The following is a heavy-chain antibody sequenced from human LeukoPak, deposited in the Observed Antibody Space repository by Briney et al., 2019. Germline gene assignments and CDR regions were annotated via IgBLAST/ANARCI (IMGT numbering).Heavy chain of an antibody. CDR3: ARGYYDSSGYYWDDY. J-gene: IGHJ4*02. CDR1: GYTFAGYY. CDR2: MNPNSGNT. D-gene: IGHD3-22*01. V-gene: IGHV1-8*03. Sequence: PLASVKVSCKASGYTFAGYYMHWVRQATGQGLEWMGWMNPNSGNTGYAQKFQGRVTITRNTSISTAYMELSSLRSEDTAVYYCARGYYDSSGYYWDDYWGQGTLVTVSS.